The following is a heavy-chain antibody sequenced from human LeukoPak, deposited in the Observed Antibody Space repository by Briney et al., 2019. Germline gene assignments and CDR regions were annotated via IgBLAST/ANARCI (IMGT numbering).Heavy chain of an antibody. CDR2: INHSGST. CDR1: GGSFSGYY. D-gene: IGHD2-15*01. Sequence: SETLSLTCAVYGGSFSGYYWSWIRQPPGKGLEWIGEINHSGSTNYNPSLKSRVTISVDTPKTQFSLKLSSVTAADTAVYYCARGRGLGYCSGGSCYERWFDPWGQGTLVTVSS. J-gene: IGHJ5*02. V-gene: IGHV4-34*01. CDR3: ARGRGLGYCSGGSCYERWFDP.